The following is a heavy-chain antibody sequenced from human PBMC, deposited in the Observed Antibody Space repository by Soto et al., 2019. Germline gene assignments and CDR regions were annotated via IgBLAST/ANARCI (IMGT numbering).Heavy chain of an antibody. Sequence: GGSLRLSCAASGFTFSSYAMHWVRQAPGKGLEWVAVISYDGSNKYYADSVKGRFTISRDNSKNTLYLQMNSLRAEDTAVYYCAKDYDGSSWHPHFDYWGQGTLVTVSS. J-gene: IGHJ4*02. D-gene: IGHD6-13*01. CDR3: AKDYDGSSWHPHFDY. V-gene: IGHV3-30-3*01. CDR1: GFTFSSYA. CDR2: ISYDGSNK.